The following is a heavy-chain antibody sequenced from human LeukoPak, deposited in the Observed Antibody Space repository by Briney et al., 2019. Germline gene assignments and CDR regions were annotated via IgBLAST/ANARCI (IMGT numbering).Heavy chain of an antibody. J-gene: IGHJ3*02. V-gene: IGHV3-9*01. D-gene: IGHD6-19*01. CDR1: GFTFDDYA. CDR3: AKSRGWYGFDALDI. Sequence: GGSLRLSCAASGFTFDDYAMHWVRQAPGKGLEWVSGISWNSGSIGYADSVKGRFTISRDNAKNSLYLQMNSLRAEDTALYYCAKSRGWYGFDALDIWGQGTMVTVSS. CDR2: ISWNSGSI.